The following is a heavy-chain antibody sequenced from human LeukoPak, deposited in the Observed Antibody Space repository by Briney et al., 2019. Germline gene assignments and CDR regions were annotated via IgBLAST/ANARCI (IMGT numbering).Heavy chain of an antibody. Sequence: SETLSLTCTVSGDSISTYYWNWIRQPPGKGLEWIGYIYYSGSTNYNPSLMSRVTISIDTSKNQFSLKLSSVTAADTAVYYCARLNYYDRSASKAFEYWGQGTLVTVSS. D-gene: IGHD3-22*01. CDR2: IYYSGST. CDR1: GDSISTYY. CDR3: ARLNYYDRSASKAFEY. V-gene: IGHV4-59*08. J-gene: IGHJ4*02.